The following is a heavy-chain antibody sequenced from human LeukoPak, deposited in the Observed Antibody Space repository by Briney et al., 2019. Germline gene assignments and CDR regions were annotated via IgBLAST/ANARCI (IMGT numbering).Heavy chain of an antibody. CDR1: GGSISSGGYY. J-gene: IGHJ4*02. CDR2: IYYSGST. Sequence: SETLSLTCTVSGGSISSGGYYWSWIRQHPGKGLEWIGYIYYSGSTYYNPSLKSRVTISVDTSKNQFSLKLSSVTAADTAVYYCARARSPYYYDSSGYYYFDYWGQGTLVTVSS. CDR3: ARARSPYYYDSSGYYYFDY. D-gene: IGHD3-22*01. V-gene: IGHV4-31*03.